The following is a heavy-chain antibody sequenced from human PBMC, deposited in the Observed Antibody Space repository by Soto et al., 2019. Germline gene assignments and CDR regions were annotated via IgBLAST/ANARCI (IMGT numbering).Heavy chain of an antibody. CDR1: GYTFTSYA. CDR3: ARDRGRMIQLWLPDY. Sequence: ASVKVSCKASGYTFTSYAMHWVRQAPGQRLEWMGWINAGNGNTKYSQKFQGRVTITRDTSASTAYMELSSLRPEDTAVYYCARDRGRMIQLWLPDYWGQGTLVTVSS. V-gene: IGHV1-3*01. J-gene: IGHJ4*02. D-gene: IGHD5-18*01. CDR2: INAGNGNT.